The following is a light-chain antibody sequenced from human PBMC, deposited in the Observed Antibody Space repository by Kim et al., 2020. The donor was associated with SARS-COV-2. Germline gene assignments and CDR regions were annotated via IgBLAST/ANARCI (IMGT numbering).Light chain of an antibody. CDR1: QSVSGN. J-gene: IGKJ2*02. CDR2: RAS. Sequence: VSPGESATLSCRASQSVSGNLAWYQQKPGQAPRLLIHRASTRATGVPARFSGSGSGTDFTLTISSLQPEDFAVYYCQEYNDWPRSTFGQGTKLEIK. CDR3: QEYNDWPRST. V-gene: IGKV3-15*01.